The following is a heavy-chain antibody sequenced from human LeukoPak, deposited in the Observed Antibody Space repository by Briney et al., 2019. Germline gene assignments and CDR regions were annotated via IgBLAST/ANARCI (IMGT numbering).Heavy chain of an antibody. CDR1: GGSISSSSYY. J-gene: IGHJ4*02. D-gene: IGHD3-10*01. CDR3: ARDRSPILRGVSDY. V-gene: IGHV4-39*07. CDR2: IYYSGST. Sequence: SETLSLTCTVSGGSISSSSYYWGWIRQPPGKGLEWIGSIYYSGSTYYNPSLKSRVTISVDTSKNQFSLKLSSVTAADTAVYYCARDRSPILRGVSDYWGQGTLVTVSS.